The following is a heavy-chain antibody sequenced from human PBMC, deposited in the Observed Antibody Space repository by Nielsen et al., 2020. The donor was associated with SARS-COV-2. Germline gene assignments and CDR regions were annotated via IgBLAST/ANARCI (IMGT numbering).Heavy chain of an antibody. V-gene: IGHV3-30*18. D-gene: IGHD1-26*01. CDR1: GFTFSSYG. Sequence: GGSLRLSCAASGFTFSSYGMHWVRQAPGKGLEWVAVISYDGSNKYYADSVKGRFTISRDNSKNTLYLQMNSLRAEDTALYYCAKLSSGSYSDAFDIWGQGTMVTVSS. CDR3: AKLSSGSYSDAFDI. J-gene: IGHJ3*02. CDR2: ISYDGSNK.